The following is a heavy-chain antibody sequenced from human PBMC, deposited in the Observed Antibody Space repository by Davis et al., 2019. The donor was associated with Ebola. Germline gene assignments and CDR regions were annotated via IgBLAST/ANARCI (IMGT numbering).Heavy chain of an antibody. CDR3: ACPGSHYGRDY. D-gene: IGHD3-10*01. J-gene: IGHJ4*02. V-gene: IGHV3-23*01. CDR2: SGGGHGST. CDR1: GFTFSVET. Sequence: GESLKISCVGSGFTFSVETITWVRQAPGKGLEWVSGSGGGHGSTHYADSVRGRFTVSRDNSKNTLYLQVSSLRAEDTAVYYCACPGSHYGRDYWGQGTLVTVSS.